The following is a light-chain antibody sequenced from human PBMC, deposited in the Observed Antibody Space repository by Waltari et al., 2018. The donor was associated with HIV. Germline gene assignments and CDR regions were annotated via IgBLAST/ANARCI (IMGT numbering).Light chain of an antibody. CDR2: GAS. Sequence: DIQMTQSPSSLSASVGDRVTITCRASQGISTWLAWYQQKPEKAPKSLIYGASSLQSGVPSRFSGSGFGTDFTLTISSLQPEDFATYYCQQYSSYPRTFGQGTRLEIK. CDR3: QQYSSYPRT. J-gene: IGKJ5*01. CDR1: QGISTW. V-gene: IGKV1D-16*01.